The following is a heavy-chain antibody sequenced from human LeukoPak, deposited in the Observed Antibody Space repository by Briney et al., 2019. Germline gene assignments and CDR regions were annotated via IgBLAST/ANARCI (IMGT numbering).Heavy chain of an antibody. CDR1: GFTFSKYW. D-gene: IGHD6-19*01. J-gene: IGHJ4*02. CDR2: INTDGTVT. CDR3: ATKQWLAPPPDS. Sequence: GGSLRLSCAASGFTFSKYWMLWVRQAPGKGLESVSRINTDGTVTAYADSVKGRFTVSRDNADNTMFLQMNSVRDEDTAVCYCATKQWLAPPPDSWGQGTPVTVSS. V-gene: IGHV3-74*01.